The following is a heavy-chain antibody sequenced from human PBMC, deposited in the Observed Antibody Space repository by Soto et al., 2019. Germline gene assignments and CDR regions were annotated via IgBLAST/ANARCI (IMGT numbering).Heavy chain of an antibody. J-gene: IGHJ5*02. CDR3: ARGGMRGWFDP. V-gene: IGHV3-13*01. CDR2: IGTAGDT. Sequence: GSLRLSCAASGFTFSSYDMHWVRQATGKGLEWVSAIGTAGDTYYPGSVKGRFTISRENAKNSLYLQMNSLRAEDTAVYYCARGGMRGWFDPWGQGTLVTVSS. CDR1: GFTFSSYD.